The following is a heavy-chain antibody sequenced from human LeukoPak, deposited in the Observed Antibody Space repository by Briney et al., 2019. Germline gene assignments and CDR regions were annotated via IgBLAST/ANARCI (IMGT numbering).Heavy chain of an antibody. J-gene: IGHJ4*02. CDR2: ISGSGGST. V-gene: IGHV3-23*01. D-gene: IGHD3-22*01. Sequence: PGGSLRLSCAASGFTFSSYGMSWVRQAPGKGLEWVSAISGSGGSTYYADSVKGRFTISRDNSKNTLYLQMNSLRAEDTAVYYCAKDQDPHTYYTPSYWGQGTLVTVSS. CDR3: AKDQDPHTYYTPSY. CDR1: GFTFSSYG.